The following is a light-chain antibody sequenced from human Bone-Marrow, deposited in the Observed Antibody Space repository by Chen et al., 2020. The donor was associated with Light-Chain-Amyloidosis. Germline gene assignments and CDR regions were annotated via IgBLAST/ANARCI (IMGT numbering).Light chain of an antibody. J-gene: IGLJ3*02. CDR2: DDS. V-gene: IGLV3-21*02. Sequence: SYVLTQPSSVSVAPGQTATIACGGNNIGSTSVHWYQQTPGQAPLLVVYDDSDRPSGIPERLSGSNSGNRATLTISRVEAVEEADYYCQVWDRSSDRPVFGGGTKLTVL. CDR1: NIGSTS. CDR3: QVWDRSSDRPV.